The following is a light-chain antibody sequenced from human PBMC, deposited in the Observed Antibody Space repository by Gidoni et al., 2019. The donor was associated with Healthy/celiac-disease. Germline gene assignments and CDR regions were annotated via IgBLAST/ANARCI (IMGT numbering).Light chain of an antibody. CDR3: SLYTSSSTWV. V-gene: IGLV2-18*01. CDR2: EVS. CDR1: SSDVGSYNR. J-gene: IGLJ3*02. Sequence: QSALTQPPSVPGSPGQSVTISCTGTSSDVGSYNRVSWYQQPPGTAPKLMIYEVSNRPSGVPDRFSGSKSGNTASLTISGLQAEDEADYYCSLYTSSSTWVFGGGTKLTVL.